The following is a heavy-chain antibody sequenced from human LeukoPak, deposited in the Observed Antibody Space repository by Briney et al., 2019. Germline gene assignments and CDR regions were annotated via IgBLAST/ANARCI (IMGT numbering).Heavy chain of an antibody. CDR3: AKDPHLVVAAPNWFDP. V-gene: IGHV3-23*01. CDR2: ISGSGGST. Sequence: PSGGSLRLSCAASGFTFSSYGMSWVRQAPGKGLEWVSAISGSGGSTYYADSVKGRFTISRDNSKNTMYLQMNSLRAEDTAVYYCAKDPHLVVAAPNWFDPWGQGTLVTVSS. D-gene: IGHD2-15*01. CDR1: GFTFSSYG. J-gene: IGHJ5*02.